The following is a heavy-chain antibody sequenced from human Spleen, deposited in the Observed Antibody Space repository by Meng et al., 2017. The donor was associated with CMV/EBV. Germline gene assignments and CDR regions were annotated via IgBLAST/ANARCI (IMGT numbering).Heavy chain of an antibody. CDR3: ARDGPTAVAGY. J-gene: IGHJ4*02. CDR1: GGSISSGSYY. D-gene: IGHD6-19*01. V-gene: IGHV4-61*02. CDR2: IYTSGST. Sequence: QVQLQESGPGLVKPSQTLSLPCPVSGGSISSGSYYWSWIRQPAGKGLEWIGRIYTSGSTNYNPSLKSRVTISVDTSKNQFSLKLSSVTAADTAVYYCARDGPTAVAGYWGQGTLVTVSS.